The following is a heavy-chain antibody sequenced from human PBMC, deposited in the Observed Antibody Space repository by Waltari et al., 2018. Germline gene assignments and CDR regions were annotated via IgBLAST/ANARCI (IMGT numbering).Heavy chain of an antibody. D-gene: IGHD2-21*01. Sequence: QVQLVESGGGVVQPGRSLRLSCAASGFTFSSYGMHWVRQAPGKGLEWVAVIWYDGSNKDYADSVKGRFTISRDNSKNTLYLQMNSLRAEDTAVYYCASGDSKTAEDAFDIWGQGTMVTVSS. CDR1: GFTFSSYG. J-gene: IGHJ3*02. V-gene: IGHV3-33*01. CDR3: ASGDSKTAEDAFDI. CDR2: IWYDGSNK.